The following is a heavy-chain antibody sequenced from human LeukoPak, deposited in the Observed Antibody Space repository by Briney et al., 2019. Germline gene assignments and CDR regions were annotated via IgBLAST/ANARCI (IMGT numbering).Heavy chain of an antibody. D-gene: IGHD2-2*01. V-gene: IGHV3-23*01. CDR1: GFTFSSYA. CDR2: ISGSGGST. Sequence: PGGSLRLSCAASGFTFSSYAMSWVRQAPGKGLEWVSAISGSGGSTYYADSVKGRFTISRDNSKNTLYLQMNSLRAEDTAVYYCAKRDGQPTSSFAAFDYWGQGTLVTVSS. J-gene: IGHJ4*02. CDR3: AKRDGQPTSSFAAFDY.